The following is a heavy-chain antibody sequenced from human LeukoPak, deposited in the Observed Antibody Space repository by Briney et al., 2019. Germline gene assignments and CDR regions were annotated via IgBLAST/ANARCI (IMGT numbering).Heavy chain of an antibody. J-gene: IGHJ6*02. CDR2: TNPNSGGT. CDR1: GYTFTGYY. CDR3: AREGPGLVGYGMDV. V-gene: IGHV1-2*02. Sequence: ASVKVSCKASGYTFTGYYMHWVRQAPGQGLEWMGWTNPNSGGTNYAQKFQGRVTMTRDTSISTAYMELSRLRSDDTAVYYCAREGPGLVGYGMDVWGQGTTVTVSS. D-gene: IGHD2-15*01.